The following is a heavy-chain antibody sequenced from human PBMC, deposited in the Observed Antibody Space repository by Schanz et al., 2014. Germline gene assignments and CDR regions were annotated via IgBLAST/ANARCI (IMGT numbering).Heavy chain of an antibody. V-gene: IGHV3-74*01. CDR3: ARDPLPYSSYSYYTMDV. Sequence: EQVLESGGGFVQPGGSLRLSCATSGFTFSSYWMHWVRQAPGKGLVWVSRINSDGSTTIYADSVKGRFTISRDNSKSTLFLQMNSLRPDDTAVYYCARDPLPYSSYSYYTMDVWGQGTTVTISS. D-gene: IGHD2-21*01. CDR1: GFTFSSYW. CDR2: INSDGSTT. J-gene: IGHJ6*02.